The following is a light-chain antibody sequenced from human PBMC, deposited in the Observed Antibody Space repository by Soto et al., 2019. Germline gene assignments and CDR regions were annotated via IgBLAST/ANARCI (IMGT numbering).Light chain of an antibody. CDR1: QEISTY. CDR2: GAS. CDR3: QQYYTFPYT. Sequence: AVRMTQSPSSVSASTGDRVTISCRASQEISTYLAWYQQKPGKAPKLLMYGASSLHSGVPSRFSGSGSGTDFTLTIDCLQSDDFANYFCQQYYTFPYTFGQGNALEI. V-gene: IGKV1-8*01. J-gene: IGKJ2*01.